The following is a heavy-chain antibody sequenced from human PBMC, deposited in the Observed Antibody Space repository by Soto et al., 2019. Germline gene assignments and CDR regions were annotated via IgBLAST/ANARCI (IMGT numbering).Heavy chain of an antibody. V-gene: IGHV3-7*04. CDR2: IKPDGSEK. Sequence: GGSLRLSCAASGFTFSTYWMSWVRQAPGKGLEWVANIKPDGSEKWYVDSVKGRFTISRDNAKNSLYLQMNSLRAEDTAIYYCARGDYYDTSGPFSDAFDIWGQGTMVTVSS. D-gene: IGHD3-22*01. CDR1: GFTFSTYW. CDR3: ARGDYYDTSGPFSDAFDI. J-gene: IGHJ3*02.